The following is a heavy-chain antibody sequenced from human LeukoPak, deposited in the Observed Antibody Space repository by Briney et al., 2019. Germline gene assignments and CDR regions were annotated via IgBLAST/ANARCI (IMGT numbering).Heavy chain of an antibody. V-gene: IGHV1-3*01. CDR3: ARSGDQLPFYYMDV. D-gene: IGHD2-2*01. Sequence: GASVKVSCKASGYTFTSYAMHWVRQAPGQRLEWMGWINAGNGNTKYSQKFQGRVTITRDTSASTAYMELSNLRSEDTAVYYCARSGDQLPFYYMDVWGKGTTVTVSS. CDR1: GYTFTSYA. CDR2: INAGNGNT. J-gene: IGHJ6*03.